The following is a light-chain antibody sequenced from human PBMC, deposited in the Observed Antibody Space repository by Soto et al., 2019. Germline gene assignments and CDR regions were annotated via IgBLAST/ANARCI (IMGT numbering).Light chain of an antibody. Sequence: QSVLTQPPSVSAAPGQKVTISCSGSSSNIGNNYVSWYQQLPGTAPKLLIYDNNKRPSGIPDRFSGSKSGTSATLGITGLQTGDEADYYCGTWDSSLSAVVFGGRTKQTLL. CDR1: SSNIGNNY. CDR2: DNN. J-gene: IGLJ2*01. V-gene: IGLV1-51*01. CDR3: GTWDSSLSAVV.